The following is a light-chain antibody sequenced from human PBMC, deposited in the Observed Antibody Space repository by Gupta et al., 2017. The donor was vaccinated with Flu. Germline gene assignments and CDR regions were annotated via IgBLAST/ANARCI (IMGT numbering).Light chain of an antibody. Sequence: DIVMTQSPDSLAVSLRARATINCKSSQSLFSSSNNKNVLALFRHNPGQPPQVLGYWTSTRESGVPVRFSGSGSGTDFTLTISSPQPEDVAVYHCQQYYGLPSFGQGTKLEIK. V-gene: IGKV4-1*01. CDR2: WTS. CDR3: QQYYGLPS. J-gene: IGKJ2*01. CDR1: QSLFSSSNNKNV.